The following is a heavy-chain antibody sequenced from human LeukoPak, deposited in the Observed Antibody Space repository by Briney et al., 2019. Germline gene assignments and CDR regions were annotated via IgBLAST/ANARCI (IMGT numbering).Heavy chain of an antibody. CDR1: GGSISNYY. Sequence: SSETLSLTCTVSGGSISNYYWSWIRQPPGKGLEWIGYIYYSGSTNYNPSLKSRVTMSVDTSKNQFSLKLSSVTAADTAVYYCARGGWNKFDYWGQGTLVTVSS. CDR2: IYYSGST. J-gene: IGHJ4*02. V-gene: IGHV4-59*01. CDR3: ARGGWNKFDY. D-gene: IGHD3-22*01.